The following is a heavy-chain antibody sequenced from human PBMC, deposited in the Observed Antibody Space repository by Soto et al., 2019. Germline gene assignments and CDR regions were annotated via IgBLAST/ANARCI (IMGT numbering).Heavy chain of an antibody. V-gene: IGHV4-4*07. D-gene: IGHD2-15*01. Sequence: SETLSLTCTVSGGSISSYYWSWIRQPAGKGLEWIGRIYTSGSTNYNPSLKSRVTMSVDTSKNQFSLKLSSVTAADTAVYYCARDLLHKGYCSGGSCYYYYFDYWGQGTLVTVSS. CDR2: IYTSGST. CDR3: ARDLLHKGYCSGGSCYYYYFDY. J-gene: IGHJ4*02. CDR1: GGSISSYY.